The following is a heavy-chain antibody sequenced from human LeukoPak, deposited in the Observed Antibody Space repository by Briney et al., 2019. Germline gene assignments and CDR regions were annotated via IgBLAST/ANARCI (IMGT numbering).Heavy chain of an antibody. V-gene: IGHV3-7*01. D-gene: IGHD4-17*01. J-gene: IGHJ4*02. CDR1: GFSFSDYW. CDR3: ARDGHGDYFDY. CDR2: IDKDGSQK. Sequence: GGSLRLSCAASGFSFSDYWMTWVRQAPGKGLEWVANIDKDGSQKYYVDSLKGRFTISRDNAKNSLYLQMNSLRAEDTAVYYCARDGHGDYFDYWGQGTLVTVSS.